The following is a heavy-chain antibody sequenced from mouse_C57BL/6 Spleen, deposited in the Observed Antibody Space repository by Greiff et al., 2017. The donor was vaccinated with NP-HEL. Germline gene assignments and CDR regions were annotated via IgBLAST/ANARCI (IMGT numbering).Heavy chain of an antibody. V-gene: IGHV1-61*01. CDR2: IYPSDSET. D-gene: IGHD1-1*01. J-gene: IGHJ4*01. Sequence: QVQLQQPGAELVRPGSSVKLSCKASGYTFTSYWMDWVKQRPGQGLEWIGNIYPSDSETHYNQKFKDKATLTVDKSSSTAYMQLSSLTSEDSAVYYCARGSSYHYAMDYWGQGTSVTVSS. CDR1: GYTFTSYW. CDR3: ARGSSYHYAMDY.